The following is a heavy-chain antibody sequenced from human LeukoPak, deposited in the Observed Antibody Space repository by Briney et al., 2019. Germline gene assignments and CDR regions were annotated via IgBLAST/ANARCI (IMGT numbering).Heavy chain of an antibody. J-gene: IGHJ6*02. D-gene: IGHD5/OR15-5a*01. CDR3: ARVASKGGIDV. V-gene: IGHV4-59*01. CDR2: MHYSGRT. CDR1: GGSIGSFY. Sequence: SETLSLTCTVSGGSIGSFYWSWIRQPPGKGLEWIGHMHYSGRTNHSPSLKSRLTISIDKSNNQFSLKLTSVTAADTDIYYCARVASKGGIDVWGQGTTVTVSS.